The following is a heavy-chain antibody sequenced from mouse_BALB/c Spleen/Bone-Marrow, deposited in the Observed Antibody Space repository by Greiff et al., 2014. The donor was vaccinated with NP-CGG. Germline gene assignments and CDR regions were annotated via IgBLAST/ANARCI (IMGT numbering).Heavy chain of an antibody. CDR1: GCNIKDTY. CDR2: IDPANGNT. J-gene: IGHJ3*01. V-gene: IGHV14-3*02. D-gene: IGHD2-4*01. Sequence: EVQVVESGAELVKPGASVKLSCTASGCNIKDTYMHWVKQRPEQGLEWIARIDPANGNTKYDPKFQGKATITADTSSNTAYLQLSGLTSEDTAVYYCARGDYGAFAYWGQGTLVTVSA. CDR3: ARGDYGAFAY.